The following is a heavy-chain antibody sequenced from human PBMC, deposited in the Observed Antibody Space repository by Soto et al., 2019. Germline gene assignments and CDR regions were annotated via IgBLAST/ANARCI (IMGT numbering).Heavy chain of an antibody. CDR2: INDDGIST. J-gene: IGHJ4*02. Sequence: EVQLVESGGGLVQPGGSLRLSCAASGFTFSMYWMHWVRQVPGKGPEWVSRINDDGISTNYADSVKGRFTISRDNAKNTLYLQMTAVRVEDTAVYYGTRGPRSTSTGTGAFWGQGTLVTVSS. D-gene: IGHD1-1*01. CDR1: GFTFSMYW. CDR3: TRGPRSTSTGTGAF. V-gene: IGHV3-74*01.